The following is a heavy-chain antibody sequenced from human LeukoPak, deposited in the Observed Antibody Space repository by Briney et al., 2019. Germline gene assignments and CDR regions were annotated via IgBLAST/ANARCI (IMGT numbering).Heavy chain of an antibody. D-gene: IGHD5-12*01. CDR3: AKIGVATSEAFDI. CDR1: GFTFDDYA. Sequence: PGGSLRLSCAASGFTFDDYAMHWVRQAPGKGLEWVSGISWNSGSISYADSVKGRFTISRDNAKNSLYLQMNSLRAEDTALYYCAKIGVATSEAFDIWGQGTMVTVSS. J-gene: IGHJ3*02. CDR2: ISWNSGSI. V-gene: IGHV3-9*01.